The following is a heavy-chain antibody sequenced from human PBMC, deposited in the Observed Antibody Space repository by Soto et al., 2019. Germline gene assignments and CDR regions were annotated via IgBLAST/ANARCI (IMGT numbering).Heavy chain of an antibody. D-gene: IGHD4-4*01. J-gene: IGHJ4*02. CDR3: AKLPTVTDDY. CDR1: GFTFSSYG. Sequence: ESGGGVVQPGRSLRLSCAASGFTFSSYGMHWVRQAPGKGLEWVAVISYDGSNKYYADSVKGRFTISRDNSKNTLYLQMNSLRAEDTAVYYCAKLPTVTDDYWGQGTLVTVSS. CDR2: ISYDGSNK. V-gene: IGHV3-30*18.